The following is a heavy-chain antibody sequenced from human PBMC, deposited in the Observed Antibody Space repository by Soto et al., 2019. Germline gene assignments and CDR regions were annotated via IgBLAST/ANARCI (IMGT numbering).Heavy chain of an antibody. CDR1: GGSISSSNW. CDR2: IHHSGRT. D-gene: IGHD6-19*01. Sequence: QVQLQESGPGLVKPSGTLSLTCALSGGSISSSNWWSWVRQPPGKGLEWIGGIHHSGRTNYKWSLKSRVTISVHKSKNQFSLKLTSVTAADTAVYYCARNGYSNGWYHFDYWGQGILVTVSS. CDR3: ARNGYSNGWYHFDY. V-gene: IGHV4-4*02. J-gene: IGHJ4*02.